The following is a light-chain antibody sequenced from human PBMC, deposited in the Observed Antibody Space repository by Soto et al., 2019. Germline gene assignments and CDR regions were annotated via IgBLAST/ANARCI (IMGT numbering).Light chain of an antibody. CDR2: DVS. Sequence: QSALTQPASVSGSPGQSISISCTGTSSDIGGYNHVSWYQQHPGKAPKLMIYDVSNRPSGVSNRFSGSKSGNTASLTISGLQAEDEADYYFNSWTTSSTPLYVFGAGTKLTVL. J-gene: IGLJ1*01. V-gene: IGLV2-14*03. CDR1: SSDIGGYNH. CDR3: NSWTTSSTPLYV.